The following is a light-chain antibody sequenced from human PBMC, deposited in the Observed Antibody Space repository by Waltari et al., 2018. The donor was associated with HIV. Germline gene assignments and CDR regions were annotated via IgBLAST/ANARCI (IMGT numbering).Light chain of an antibody. CDR2: TAS. Sequence: DIQMTQSPSFLSASIGDRVTITCRASQDISNYVNWYQQKPGMAPKLLINTASNLQSGAPSRFSDRGSGTHFARTISSLQPDDFATYYCQQSHTSPRTFGQGTKVDVK. CDR1: QDISNY. J-gene: IGKJ1*01. CDR3: QQSHTSPRT. V-gene: IGKV1-39*01.